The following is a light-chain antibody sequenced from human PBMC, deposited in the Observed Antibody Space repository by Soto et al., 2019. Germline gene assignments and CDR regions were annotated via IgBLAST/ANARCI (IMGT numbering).Light chain of an antibody. V-gene: IGLV2-23*01. CDR1: SSDIGSYNL. CDR2: EGS. Sequence: QSALTQPASVSGSPGQSITISCTGTSSDIGSYNLVSWYQHHPGKAPKLMIYEGSKRPSGVSNRFSGSKSGNTASLTISGLRAEDEAAYYCCSYAGSSTLVFGGGTKLTVL. J-gene: IGLJ2*01. CDR3: CSYAGSSTLV.